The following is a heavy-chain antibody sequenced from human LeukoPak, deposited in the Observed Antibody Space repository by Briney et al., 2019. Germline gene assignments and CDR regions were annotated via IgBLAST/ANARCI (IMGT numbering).Heavy chain of an antibody. CDR2: IYYSGST. D-gene: IGHD3-22*01. V-gene: IGHV4-59*01. J-gene: IGHJ3*02. CDR3: ARVAYYDSSGYYHDAFDI. Sequence: PSETLSLTCTVSGGSISSYYWSWIRQPPGKGLEWIGYIYYSGSTNYNPSLKSRVTISVDTSKNQFSLKLSSVTAADTAVYYCARVAYYDSSGYYHDAFDIWGQGAMVTVSS. CDR1: GGSISSYY.